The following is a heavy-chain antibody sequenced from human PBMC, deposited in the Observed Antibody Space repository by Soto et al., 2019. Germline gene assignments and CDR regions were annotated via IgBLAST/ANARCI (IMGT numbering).Heavy chain of an antibody. CDR3: AIQRYGMDV. V-gene: IGHV5-51*01. CDR2: IYAGDSDT. J-gene: IGHJ6*02. Sequence: GESLKISCKGSGYRFTSYWIGWVRQMPGKGLEWMGIIYAGDSDTRYSPSFHGHVTISADKSISTAYLQWSSMKASDTAVYYCAIQRYGMDVWGQGTTVTVSS. CDR1: GYRFTSYW.